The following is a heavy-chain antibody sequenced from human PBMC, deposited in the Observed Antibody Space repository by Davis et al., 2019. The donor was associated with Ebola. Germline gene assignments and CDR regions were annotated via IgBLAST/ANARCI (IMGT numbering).Heavy chain of an antibody. CDR3: AREVQAIADLGNWFDP. Sequence: AASVKVSCKASGYTFTSYAMHWVRQAPGQRLEWMGWISAYNGNTNYAQKLQGRVTMTTDTSTSTAYMELRSLRSDDTAVYYCAREVQAIADLGNWFDPWGQGTLVTVSS. D-gene: IGHD6-13*01. CDR1: GYTFTSYA. CDR2: ISAYNGNT. J-gene: IGHJ5*02. V-gene: IGHV1-18*01.